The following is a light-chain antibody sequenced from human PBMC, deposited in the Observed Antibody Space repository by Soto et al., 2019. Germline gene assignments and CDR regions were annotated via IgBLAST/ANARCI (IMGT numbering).Light chain of an antibody. V-gene: IGKV3-11*01. Sequence: EIVLTQSPATLSLSPGERATLSCRASRGVSSYLAWYQQKPDQDPRLLIYDASNRATVIPARFSGSGSGTDFTLTISSLEPEDFAVYYCQQRGNWPLTFGQGTRLVI. J-gene: IGKJ5*01. CDR1: RGVSSY. CDR3: QQRGNWPLT. CDR2: DAS.